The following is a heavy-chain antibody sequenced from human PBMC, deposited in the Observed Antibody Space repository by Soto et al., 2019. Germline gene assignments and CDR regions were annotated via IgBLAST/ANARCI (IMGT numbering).Heavy chain of an antibody. J-gene: IGHJ3*02. CDR3: ATGIMYYDILTGYYMRAFDI. CDR1: GYTLTELS. CDR2: FDPEDGET. D-gene: IGHD3-9*01. V-gene: IGHV1-24*01. Sequence: ASVKVSCKVSGYTLTELSMHWVRQAPGKGLEWMGGFDPEDGETIYAQKFQGRVTMTEDTSTDTAYMELSSLRSEDTAVYYCATGIMYYDILTGYYMRAFDIWGQGTMVTVS.